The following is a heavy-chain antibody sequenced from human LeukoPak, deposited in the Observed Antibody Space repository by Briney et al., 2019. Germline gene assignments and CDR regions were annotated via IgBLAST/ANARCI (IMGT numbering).Heavy chain of an antibody. V-gene: IGHV4-39*07. D-gene: IGHD2-15*01. CDR1: GDSISSSNYY. J-gene: IGHJ4*02. CDR3: ARDLDSRYDY. Sequence: SETLSLTCTVSGDSISSSNYYWGWIRQPPGKGLEWIGSISYGGSTYYNPSLKSRVTISVDKSKNQFSLKLSSVTAADTAVYYCARDLDSRYDYWGQGTLVTVSS. CDR2: ISYGGST.